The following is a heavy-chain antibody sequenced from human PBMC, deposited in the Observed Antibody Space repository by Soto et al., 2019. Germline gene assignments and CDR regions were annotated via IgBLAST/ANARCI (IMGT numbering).Heavy chain of an antibody. J-gene: IGHJ6*02. CDR3: ARDQYSSSWYPSYYYYYGMDV. V-gene: IGHV3-33*01. D-gene: IGHD6-13*01. CDR1: GFTFSSYG. CDR2: IWYDGSNK. Sequence: GGSLRLSCAASGFTFSSYGMHWVRQAPGKGLEWVAVIWYDGSNKYYADSVKGRFTISRDNSKNTLYLQMNSLRAEDTAVYYCARDQYSSSWYPSYYYYYGMDVWGQGTTVTVSS.